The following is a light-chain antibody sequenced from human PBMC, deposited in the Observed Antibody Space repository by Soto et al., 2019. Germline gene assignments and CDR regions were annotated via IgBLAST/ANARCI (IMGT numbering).Light chain of an antibody. CDR1: QSVSDSY. J-gene: IGKJ5*01. CDR2: GAS. Sequence: EIVLTQSPGTLSLSPGERATLSCRAIQSVSDSYLAWYQQKPGQAPRLLIYGASTRATGIPARFSGSGSGTEFTLTISSLQSEDFAVYYCQQYNSWPPITFGQGTRLEIK. CDR3: QQYNSWPPIT. V-gene: IGKV3-15*01.